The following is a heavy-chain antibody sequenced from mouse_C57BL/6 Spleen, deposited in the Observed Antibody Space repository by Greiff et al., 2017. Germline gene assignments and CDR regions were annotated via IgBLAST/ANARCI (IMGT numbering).Heavy chain of an antibody. CDR2: INDGGSYT. D-gene: IGHD2-1*01. J-gene: IGHJ4*01. V-gene: IGHV5-4*01. CDR3: ARDEGKDDARDY. Sequence: EVKLEESGGGLVKPGGSLKLSCAASGFTFSSYAMSWVRQTPEKRLEWVATINDGGSYTSYPDNVTGRFTISRDNAKNNLYLQMSHLKAEDTALYYCARDEGKDDARDYWGQGTAVTVSS. CDR1: GFTFSSYA.